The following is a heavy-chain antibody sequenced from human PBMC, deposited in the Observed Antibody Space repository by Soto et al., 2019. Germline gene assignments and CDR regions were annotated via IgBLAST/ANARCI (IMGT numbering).Heavy chain of an antibody. CDR3: AKDIQDYFGSGTYYRGMDV. Sequence: EVQLVESGGGLVQPGRSLRLSCAASGFTFDDFAMHWVRQAPGEGLEWVSGISWDSGDIAYADSVKGRFTISRDNAKISLYLQMNTLRAEDTALYYCAKDIQDYFGSGTYYRGMDVWGKGTTVTVSS. CDR2: ISWDSGDI. V-gene: IGHV3-9*01. J-gene: IGHJ6*03. D-gene: IGHD3-10*01. CDR1: GFTFDDFA.